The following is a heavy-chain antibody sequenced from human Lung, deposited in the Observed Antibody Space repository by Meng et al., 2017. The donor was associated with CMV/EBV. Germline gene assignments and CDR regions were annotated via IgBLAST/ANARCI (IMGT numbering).Heavy chain of an antibody. D-gene: IGHD3-10*01. CDR1: GDSITNHNW. CDR3: LRRSGGSV. V-gene: IGHV4-4*02. Sequence: GQLRGAGPALVKPSESLSLTCSFSGDSITNHNWWAWVRQPPGKGLEWIGEIPHRGSSAYNPSLKSRVSMSIDKSKNQFSLKLTSVTAADTAVYHCLRRSGGSVWGQGTLVTVFS. CDR2: IPHRGSS. J-gene: IGHJ1*01.